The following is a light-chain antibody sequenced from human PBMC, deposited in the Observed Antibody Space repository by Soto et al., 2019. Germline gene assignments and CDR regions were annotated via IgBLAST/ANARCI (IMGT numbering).Light chain of an antibody. J-gene: IGKJ2*01. V-gene: IGKV1-16*02. CDR2: AAS. CDR1: QGIRNY. CDR3: QQYNSYPPP. Sequence: DIQMTQSPSSLSASVGDRVTITCRASQGIRNYLAWFQQKPGKAPKSLIYAASSLQSGDPPKFSGSRSGTDGTLTISNLQLKELATEDDQQYNSYPPPFGQGTKLLIK.